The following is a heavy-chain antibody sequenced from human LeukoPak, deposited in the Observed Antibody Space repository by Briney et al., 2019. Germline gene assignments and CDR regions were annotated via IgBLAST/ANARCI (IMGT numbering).Heavy chain of an antibody. CDR2: ISSNGDST. CDR1: GFTFSIYA. J-gene: IGHJ4*02. V-gene: IGHV3-23*01. D-gene: IGHD5-24*01. Sequence: GGSLRLSCAASGFTFSIYAMSWVRQAPGKRLEWVSTISSNGDSTYYADSVKGRFTISRDNSKNTLYLQMNSLRAEDTAVYYCAKARRDGYNFVDYWGQGTLVTVSS. CDR3: AKARRDGYNFVDY.